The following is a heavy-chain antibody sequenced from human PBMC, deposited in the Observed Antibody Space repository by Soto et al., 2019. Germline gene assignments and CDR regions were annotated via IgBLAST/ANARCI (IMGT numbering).Heavy chain of an antibody. Sequence: EVQLVESGGGLVQPGESLRLSCAASGLTLSSHWMGWVRQAPGTGLEWVATINQDGTERFYVESMKGRSTISRDTAQNSLYLEVHSLRAEDPALYYCARAINSAYDFWGRGALVTVSS. CDR1: GLTLSSHW. D-gene: IGHD2-21*01. J-gene: IGHJ4*02. CDR2: INQDGTER. CDR3: ARAINSAYDF. V-gene: IGHV3-7*05.